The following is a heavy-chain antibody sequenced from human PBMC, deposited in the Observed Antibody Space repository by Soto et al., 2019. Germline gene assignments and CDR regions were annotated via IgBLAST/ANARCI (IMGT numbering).Heavy chain of an antibody. CDR2: ISINGEST. CDR1: GFTFSIYA. D-gene: IGHD6-19*01. V-gene: IGHV3-64*01. J-gene: IGHJ4*02. CDR3: ASRIAVAGYFDY. Sequence: PGGSLRLSCSASGFTFSIYAMHWVRQAPGKGLEYVSSISINGESTYYANSVKGRFKISRDNSKNTLYLQMGSLRAEDMALYYCASRIAVAGYFDYWGQGILVTVSS.